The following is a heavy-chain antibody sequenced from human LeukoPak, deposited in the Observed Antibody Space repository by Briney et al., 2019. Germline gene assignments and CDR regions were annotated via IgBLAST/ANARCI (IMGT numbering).Heavy chain of an antibody. D-gene: IGHD3-22*01. V-gene: IGHV3-23*01. CDR1: GLTFSGHA. CDR2: ISGSGGNT. CDR3: AKDFKGSGYYFDY. Sequence: GGSLRLSCAASGLTFSGHAMSWVRQAPGKGLEWVSTISGSGGNTYYADSVKGRFTISRDNSKNTLYLQMNSLRADDTALYYCAKDFKGSGYYFDYWGQGTLVTVSS. J-gene: IGHJ4*02.